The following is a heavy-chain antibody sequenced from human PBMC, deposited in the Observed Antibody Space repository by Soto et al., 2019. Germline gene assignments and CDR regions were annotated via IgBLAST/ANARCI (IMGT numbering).Heavy chain of an antibody. CDR1: GGSISSSSYY. D-gene: IGHD2-15*01. J-gene: IGHJ6*03. CDR2: IYYSGST. V-gene: IGHV4-39*01. Sequence: SSETLSLTCTVSGGSISSSSYYWGWIRQPPGKGLEWIGSIYYSGSTYYNPSLKSRVTISEDTSKNKFSLKLSSVTAADKAVYNCAIFGYCSGGSCYFAYYYYYYMDVWGKGTTVTVSS. CDR3: AIFGYCSGGSCYFAYYYYYYMDV.